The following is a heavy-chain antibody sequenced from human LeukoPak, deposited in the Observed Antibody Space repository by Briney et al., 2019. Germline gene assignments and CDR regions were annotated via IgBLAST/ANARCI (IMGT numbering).Heavy chain of an antibody. V-gene: IGHV1-2*02. Sequence: ASVKVSCKASGYTFIDDYIYWLRQAPGQGPEYMGWISPKSGDSRFVEKFQGRVTLTRDTSIRTTYLELKRLRCDDTAVYYCATDVETGSWGQGTLVTVSS. J-gene: IGHJ5*02. CDR3: ATDVETGS. D-gene: IGHD2-21*02. CDR1: GYTFIDDY. CDR2: ISPKSGDS.